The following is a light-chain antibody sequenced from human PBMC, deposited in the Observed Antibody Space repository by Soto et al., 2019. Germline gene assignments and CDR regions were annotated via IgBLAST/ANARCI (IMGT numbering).Light chain of an antibody. J-gene: IGKJ2*01. Sequence: DIQMTQSPSSLSASVGDRVTITCRASQGIRDALGWYQQKPGKVPKRLIYSASSLQSGVPSRFSGSGSETEFTLTFSSLQTEDFATYYCLQHSDYPFTFGQGTRLEI. CDR1: QGIRDA. V-gene: IGKV1-17*01. CDR3: LQHSDYPFT. CDR2: SAS.